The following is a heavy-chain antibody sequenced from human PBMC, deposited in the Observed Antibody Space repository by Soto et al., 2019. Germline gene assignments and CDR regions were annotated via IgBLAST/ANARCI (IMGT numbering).Heavy chain of an antibody. D-gene: IGHD3-10*01. Sequence: ASVKVSCKASGYTFTSYGISWVRQAPGQGLEWMGWISAYNGNTNYAQKLQGRVTMTTDTSTSTAYMELRSLRSDDTAVYYCARVGRPDRMVRGPMKNYGMDVWGQGTTVTVSS. V-gene: IGHV1-18*01. J-gene: IGHJ6*02. CDR1: GYTFTSYG. CDR3: ARVGRPDRMVRGPMKNYGMDV. CDR2: ISAYNGNT.